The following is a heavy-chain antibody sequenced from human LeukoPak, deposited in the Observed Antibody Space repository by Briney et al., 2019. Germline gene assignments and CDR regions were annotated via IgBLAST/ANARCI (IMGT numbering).Heavy chain of an antibody. CDR1: GYTFTSYY. CDR3: ARGAAAAAGTFLVIWFDP. J-gene: IGHJ5*02. V-gene: IGHV1-46*01. D-gene: IGHD6-13*01. Sequence: ASVKVSCKASGYTFTSYYMHWVRQAPGQGLEWMGIINPSGGSTSYAQKFQGRVTMTRDTSTSTVYMELSSLRSEDTAVYYCARGAAAAAGTFLVIWFDPWGQGTLVTVSS. CDR2: INPSGGST.